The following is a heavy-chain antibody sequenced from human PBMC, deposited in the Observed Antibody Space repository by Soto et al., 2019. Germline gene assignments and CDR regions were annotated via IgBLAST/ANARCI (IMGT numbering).Heavy chain of an antibody. CDR1: GGSISSSSYY. J-gene: IGHJ4*02. Sequence: QLQLQESGPGLVKPSETLSLTCTVSGGSISSSSYYWGWIRQPPGKGLEWIGSIYYSGSTYYNPSLKSRATISVDASKNQSSLKLISVTAADTAVYYCARHTPAISISDHWGQGTLVTVSS. V-gene: IGHV4-39*01. D-gene: IGHD2-15*01. CDR2: IYYSGST. CDR3: ARHTPAISISDH.